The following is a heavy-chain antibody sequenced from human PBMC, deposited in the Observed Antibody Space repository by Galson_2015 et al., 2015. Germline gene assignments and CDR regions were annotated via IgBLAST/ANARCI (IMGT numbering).Heavy chain of an antibody. CDR2: IYYSGST. CDR1: GGSISSRSYY. J-gene: IGHJ3*02. D-gene: IGHD3-22*01. CDR3: ARRAELSYYYDSSGNTTDAFDI. V-gene: IGHV4-39*01. Sequence: ETLSLTCTVSGGSISSRSYYWGWIRQPPGKGLEWIGSIYYSGSTYYNPSLKSRVTISVDTSKNQFSLKLSSVPAADTAVYYCARRAELSYYYDSSGNTTDAFDIWGQGTMVTVSS.